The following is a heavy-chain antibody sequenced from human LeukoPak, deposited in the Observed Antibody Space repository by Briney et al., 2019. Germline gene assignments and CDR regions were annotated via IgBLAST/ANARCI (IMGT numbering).Heavy chain of an antibody. CDR2: IYYSGST. Sequence: WVRQAPGKGLEWIGSIYYSGSTYYNPSLKSRVTISVDTSKNQFSLKLSSVTAADTAVYYCARHGDSSGYYYISYFDLWGRGTLVTVSS. CDR3: ARHGDSSGYYYISYFDL. D-gene: IGHD3-22*01. V-gene: IGHV4-39*01. J-gene: IGHJ2*01.